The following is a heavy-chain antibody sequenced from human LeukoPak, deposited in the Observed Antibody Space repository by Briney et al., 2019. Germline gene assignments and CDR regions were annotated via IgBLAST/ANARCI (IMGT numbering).Heavy chain of an antibody. Sequence: KPLETLSLTCTVSGASVSSYYWSWIRKPPGKGLEWIGFSAHTGSSSYNPSLKSRVSISVDKSMNHFSLRLTSVTTADTAVYYCARYYADVSGYYYYYDYWGQGTLVTVSS. D-gene: IGHD3-22*01. CDR1: GASVSSYY. CDR2: SAHTGSS. J-gene: IGHJ4*02. CDR3: ARYYADVSGYYYYYDY. V-gene: IGHV4-59*02.